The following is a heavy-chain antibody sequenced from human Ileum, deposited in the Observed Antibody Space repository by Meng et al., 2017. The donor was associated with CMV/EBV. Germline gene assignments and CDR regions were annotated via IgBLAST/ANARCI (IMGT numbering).Heavy chain of an antibody. J-gene: IGHJ4*02. CDR3: ARVEHEWIPDF. V-gene: IGHV3-7*01. D-gene: IGHD5-18*01. CDR1: GFIFSDCW. Sequence: GESLKISCAASGFIFSDCWMAWFRQAPGKGLEWVANIKPDSTEKFYVGSVRGRFTISRDNAEKSLFLQMNSLRAEDTAFYYCARVEHEWIPDFWGQGKLVTVSS. CDR2: IKPDSTEK.